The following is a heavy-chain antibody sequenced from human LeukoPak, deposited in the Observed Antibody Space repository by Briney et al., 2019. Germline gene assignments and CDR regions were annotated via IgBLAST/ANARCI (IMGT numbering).Heavy chain of an antibody. J-gene: IGHJ6*02. CDR2: IIPIFGTA. CDR1: GGTFSSYA. V-gene: IGHV1-69*13. Sequence: GASVKVSCKASGGTFSSYAISWVRQAPGQGLEWMGGIIPIFGTANYAQKFQGRVTITADESTSTAYMELSSLRSEDTAVYYCARGSVVPAARPHYYYGMDVWGQGTTVTVSS. CDR3: ARGSVVPAARPHYYYGMDV. D-gene: IGHD2-2*01.